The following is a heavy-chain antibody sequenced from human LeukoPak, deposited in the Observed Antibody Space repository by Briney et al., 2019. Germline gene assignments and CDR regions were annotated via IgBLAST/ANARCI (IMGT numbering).Heavy chain of an antibody. CDR2: IYYSGST. J-gene: IGHJ6*03. CDR1: GGSISSTSYY. V-gene: IGHV4-39*07. CDR3: ARASDVGHYYYYYTDV. Sequence: SETLSLTRTVSGGSISSTSYYWGWIRQPPGKGLEWIGSIYYSGSTYYNPSLKSRVTISADMSKNQFSLKLSSVTAADTAIYYCARASDVGHYYYYYTDVWGKGTTVTVSS. D-gene: IGHD1-26*01.